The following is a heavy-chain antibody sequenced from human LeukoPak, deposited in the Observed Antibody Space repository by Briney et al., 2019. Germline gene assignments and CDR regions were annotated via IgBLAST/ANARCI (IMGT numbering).Heavy chain of an antibody. CDR1: GGTFSSYA. V-gene: IGHV1-69*04. CDR2: IIPILGIA. Sequence: RASVKVSCKASGGTFSSYAISWVRQAPGQGLEWMGRIIPILGIANYAQKFQGRVTITADKSTSTAYMELSSLRSEDTAVYYCAEALYSYYYGMDVWGQGTTVTVSS. CDR3: AEALYSYYYGMDV. D-gene: IGHD2-15*01. J-gene: IGHJ6*02.